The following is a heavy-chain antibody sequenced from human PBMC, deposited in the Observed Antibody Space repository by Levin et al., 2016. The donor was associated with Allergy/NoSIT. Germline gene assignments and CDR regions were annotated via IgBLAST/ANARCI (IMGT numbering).Heavy chain of an antibody. Sequence: SVKVSCKASGDTVNTYDINWVRQVPGQGLEWMAGIMPVLGTPNYAPKFQARVTITADESTSTAYIELSSLRSEDTAVYFCARASSCSHRGCYERRFLDYWGQGTRVTVSS. CDR3: ARASSCSHRGCYERRFLDY. CDR2: IMPVLGTP. J-gene: IGHJ4*02. V-gene: IGHV1-69*13. CDR1: GDTVNTYD. D-gene: IGHD2-15*01.